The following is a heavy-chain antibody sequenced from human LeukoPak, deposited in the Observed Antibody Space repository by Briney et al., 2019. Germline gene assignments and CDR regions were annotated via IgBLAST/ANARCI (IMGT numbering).Heavy chain of an antibody. V-gene: IGHV3-30*18. CDR3: AKDRASN. Sequence: GGSLRLSCAASGFTFSSYGMHWVRQAPGKGLEWVAVISYDGSNKYYADSVKGRFTISRDNSKNTLYLQLNSLRAEDTAVYYCAKDRASNWGQGTLVTVSS. CDR2: ISYDGSNK. D-gene: IGHD3-10*01. CDR1: GFTFSSYG. J-gene: IGHJ4*02.